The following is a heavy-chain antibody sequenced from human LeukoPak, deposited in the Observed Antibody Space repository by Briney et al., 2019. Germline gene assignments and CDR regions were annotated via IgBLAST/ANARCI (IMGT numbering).Heavy chain of an antibody. V-gene: IGHV3-11*04. CDR2: ISSSGSTI. D-gene: IGHD5-24*01. Sequence: GGSLRLSCAASGFTVSSNYMSWVRQAPGKGLEWVSYISSSGSTIYYADSVKGRFTISRDNAKNSLYLQMNSLRAEDTAVYYCARVEMATTYYFDYWGQGTLVTVSS. J-gene: IGHJ4*02. CDR1: GFTVSSNY. CDR3: ARVEMATTYYFDY.